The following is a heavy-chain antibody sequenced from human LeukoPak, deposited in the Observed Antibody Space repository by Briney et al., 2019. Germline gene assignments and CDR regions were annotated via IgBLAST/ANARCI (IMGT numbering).Heavy chain of an antibody. CDR1: GFTFSNYG. J-gene: IGHJ6*02. V-gene: IGHV3-30*18. CDR2: ISSDGANK. CDR3: AKSRGINNCYYYYGMDV. D-gene: IGHD5-24*01. Sequence: PGRSLRLSCAASGFTFSNYGIHWVRQAPGKGLEWVAVISSDGANKFYGDSVKGRFTISRGNSKNTLFLQMNSLRPEDTAVYYCAKSRGINNCYYYYGMDVWGQGTTVTVSS.